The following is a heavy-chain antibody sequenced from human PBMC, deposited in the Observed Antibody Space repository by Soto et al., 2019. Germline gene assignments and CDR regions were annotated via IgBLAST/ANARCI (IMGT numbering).Heavy chain of an antibody. CDR1: VFTLTVEN. Sequence: PGWSLRLSCTVLVFTLTVENMNWLRQAPGKGLEWVSSISSRSTFINYADSVKGRFTISRDNYKNTVLLQMNSLRAEDTAVYYCARDLDYYDSRGYIRGNWFDPWGQGTLVTVSS. D-gene: IGHD3-22*01. V-gene: IGHV3-21*04. CDR3: ARDLDYYDSRGYIRGNWFDP. CDR2: ISSRSTFI. J-gene: IGHJ5*02.